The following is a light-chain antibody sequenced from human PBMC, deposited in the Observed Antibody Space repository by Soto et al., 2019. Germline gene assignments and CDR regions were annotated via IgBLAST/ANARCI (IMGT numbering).Light chain of an antibody. J-gene: IGLJ3*02. Sequence: QPVLTQSPSASASLGASVKLTCTLSSGHSSYAIAWHQQQPEKGPRYLMKLNSDGSHSKGDGIPDRFSGSSSGAERYLTISSLQCEDGADYYCQTWGTGIGVFGGGTKLTVL. CDR1: SGHSSYA. CDR2: LNSDGSH. CDR3: QTWGTGIGV. V-gene: IGLV4-69*01.